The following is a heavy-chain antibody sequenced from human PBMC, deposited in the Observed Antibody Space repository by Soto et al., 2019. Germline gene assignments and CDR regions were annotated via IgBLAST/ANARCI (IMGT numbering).Heavy chain of an antibody. V-gene: IGHV1-3*01. D-gene: IGHD2-15*01. Sequence: GASVKVSCKASGYTFTSYAMHWVRQAPGQRLEWMGWINAGNGNTKYSQKFQGRVTITRDTSASTAYMELSSLRSEDTAVYYCARPLNIVAAKTYYFDYWGQGTLVTVSS. CDR1: GYTFTSYA. J-gene: IGHJ4*02. CDR2: INAGNGNT. CDR3: ARPLNIVAAKTYYFDY.